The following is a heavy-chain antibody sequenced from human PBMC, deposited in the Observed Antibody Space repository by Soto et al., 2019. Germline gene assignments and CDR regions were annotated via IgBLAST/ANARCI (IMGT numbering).Heavy chain of an antibody. V-gene: IGHV3-74*01. CDR3: VKGEYYYDSSGYYPFDY. J-gene: IGHJ4*02. CDR1: AFTFSNYW. CDR2: INGDGSST. D-gene: IGHD3-22*01. Sequence: GGSLRLSCAASAFTFSNYWMHWVRQAPGKGLVWVSRINGDGSSTDYADSVKGRFTISRDNSKNTVYLQMSSLRVEDTAVYYCVKGEYYYDSSGYYPFDYWGQGTLVTVSS.